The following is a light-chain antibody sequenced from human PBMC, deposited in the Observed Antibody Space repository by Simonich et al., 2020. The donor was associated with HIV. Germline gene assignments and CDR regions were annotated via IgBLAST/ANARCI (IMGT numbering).Light chain of an antibody. J-gene: IGLJ3*02. CDR2: DVS. V-gene: IGLV2-11*01. CDR1: GSDVGGSNS. Sequence: QSALTQPRSVSGSPGQSVTISCTGTGSDVGGSNSAAWYQQPPGKAPKLIICDVSKRPSGVPDRFSGSKSGNTASLTISGLQAEDEADYYCCSYAGRYTWVFGGGTKLTVL. CDR3: CSYAGRYTWV.